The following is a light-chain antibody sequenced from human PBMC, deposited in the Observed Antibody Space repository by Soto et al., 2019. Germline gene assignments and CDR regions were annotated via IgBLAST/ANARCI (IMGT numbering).Light chain of an antibody. CDR2: GNN. V-gene: IGLV1-44*01. CDR1: SSNIGINT. J-gene: IGLJ1*01. CDR3: ATWDDSLDVHV. Sequence: QSALTQPASVSGTPGQTITISCSGGSSNIGINTVSWYEHLPGTAPRLLIYGNNQRPSGVPDRFSGSKSGTSASLAISGLQSEDEAHYYCATWDDSLDVHVFGTGTKVTVL.